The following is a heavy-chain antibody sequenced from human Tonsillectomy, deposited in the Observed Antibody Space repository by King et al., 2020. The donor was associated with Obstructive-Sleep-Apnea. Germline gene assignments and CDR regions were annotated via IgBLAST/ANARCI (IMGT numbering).Heavy chain of an antibody. V-gene: IGHV4-34*01. D-gene: IGHD6-13*01. CDR3: ARGSGAAAVNWLDP. CDR1: GGSFSDYY. J-gene: IGHJ5*02. Sequence: VQLQQWGAGLLKPSETLSLTCAVYGGSFSDYYWSWIRQPPGKGLEWIGEINHSGNTNYNPALKSRVTIPADTSNNQFSLKLSSVTAADTAVYYCARGSGAAAVNWLDPWGQGTLVTVSS. CDR2: INHSGNT.